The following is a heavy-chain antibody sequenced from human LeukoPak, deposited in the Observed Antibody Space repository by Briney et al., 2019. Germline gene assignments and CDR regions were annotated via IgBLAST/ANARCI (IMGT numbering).Heavy chain of an antibody. D-gene: IGHD5-18*01. Sequence: PSETLSLTCTVSGGSISSYYWSWIRQPPGKGLEWIGYINYSGSTNYNPSLKSRVTISVDTSKNQFSLKLSSVTAADTAVYYCARDKPGYSYGSYAFDIWGQGTMVTVSS. V-gene: IGHV4-59*01. CDR1: GGSISSYY. CDR3: ARDKPGYSYGSYAFDI. J-gene: IGHJ3*02. CDR2: INYSGST.